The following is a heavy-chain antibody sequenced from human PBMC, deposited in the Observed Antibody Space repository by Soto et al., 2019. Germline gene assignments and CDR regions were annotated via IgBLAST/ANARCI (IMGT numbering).Heavy chain of an antibody. D-gene: IGHD4-17*01. V-gene: IGHV1-18*01. CDR2: ISAYFGNT. CDR3: ASPTTVTIQTTYAFDI. CDR1: GYTFTTYD. Sequence: ASVKVSCTASGYTFTTYDINWVRQAPGQGLEWMGWISAYFGNTNYAQKFQGRVTMTTDTSTSTTYMELRSLRSDDTAVYYCASPTTVTIQTTYAFDIWGQGTMVTVSS. J-gene: IGHJ3*02.